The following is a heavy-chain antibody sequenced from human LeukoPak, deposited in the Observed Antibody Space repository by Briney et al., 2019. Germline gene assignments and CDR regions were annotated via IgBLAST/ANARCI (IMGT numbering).Heavy chain of an antibody. J-gene: IGHJ4*02. CDR1: GFTFSSYA. Sequence: GGSLRLSCAASGFTFSSYAMSWVRQAPGKGLEWVSGIGGSGGSTYYADSVKGRFTISRDNSKNTLYLQMNSLRAEDTAVYYCAKDYCGGDCHSFDYWGQGTLVTVSS. CDR3: AKDYCGGDCHSFDY. D-gene: IGHD2-21*02. V-gene: IGHV3-23*01. CDR2: IGGSGGST.